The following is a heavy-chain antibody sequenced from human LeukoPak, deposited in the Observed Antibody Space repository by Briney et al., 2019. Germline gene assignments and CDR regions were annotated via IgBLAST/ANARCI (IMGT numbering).Heavy chain of an antibody. J-gene: IGHJ4*02. CDR2: ISSGSGTI. V-gene: IGHV3-48*02. Sequence: GGSLRLSCAASGFTFSNYSMNWVRQAPGKGLEWVSYISSGSGTIYYADSVKGRFTISRDNAKNSLYLQMNSLRDEDTAVYYCVGSSSIDYWGQGTLVTVSS. CDR1: GFTFSNYS. CDR3: VGSSSIDY. D-gene: IGHD6-13*01.